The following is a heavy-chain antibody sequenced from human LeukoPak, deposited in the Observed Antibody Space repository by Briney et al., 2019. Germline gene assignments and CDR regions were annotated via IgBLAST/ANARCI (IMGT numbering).Heavy chain of an antibody. CDR1: GGTFSSYA. Sequence: ASVKVSCKASGGTFSSYAISWVRQAPGQGLEWMGIINPSGGSTSYAQKFQGRVTMTRDMSTSTVYMELSSLRSEDTAVYYCAIGRYWNSYYFDYWGQGTLVTVSS. J-gene: IGHJ4*02. CDR3: AIGRYWNSYYFDY. CDR2: INPSGGST. D-gene: IGHD1-7*01. V-gene: IGHV1-46*01.